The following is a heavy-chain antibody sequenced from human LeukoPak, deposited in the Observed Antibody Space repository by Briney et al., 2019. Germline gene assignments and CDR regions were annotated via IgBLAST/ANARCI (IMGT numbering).Heavy chain of an antibody. J-gene: IGHJ6*02. CDR2: INAGNGNT. D-gene: IGHD3-10*01. CDR1: GYTFTSYA. V-gene: IGHV1-3*01. Sequence: ASVKVSCKASGYTFTSYAMHWVRQAPGQRLEWMGWINAGNGNTKYSQKFQGRVTITRDTSASTAYMELSSLRSEDTAVYYCARDLLWFGELLSYYYYGMDVWDQGTTVTVSS. CDR3: ARDLLWFGELLSYYYYGMDV.